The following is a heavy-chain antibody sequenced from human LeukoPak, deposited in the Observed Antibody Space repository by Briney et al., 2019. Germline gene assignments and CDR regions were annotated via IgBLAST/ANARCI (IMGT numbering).Heavy chain of an antibody. J-gene: IGHJ6*03. V-gene: IGHV3-11*04. CDR2: ISSSGSTI. CDR3: AREEVVFGVVIHYMDV. Sequence: GGSLRLSCAASGFTFSDYYMSWIRQAPGKGLEWVSYISSSGSTIYYADSVKGRFTISRDNAKNSLYLQMNSLRAEDTAVYYCAREEVVFGVVIHYMDVWGKGTTVTVSS. CDR1: GFTFSDYY. D-gene: IGHD3-3*01.